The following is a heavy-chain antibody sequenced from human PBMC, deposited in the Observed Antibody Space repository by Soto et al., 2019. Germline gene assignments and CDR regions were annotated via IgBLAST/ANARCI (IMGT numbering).Heavy chain of an antibody. CDR3: ARGGSSSWYGFYFFDN. J-gene: IGHJ4*02. CDR2: ISDSGST. Sequence: PSETLSLTCTVSGGSMSSYFWSWIRQPPGRGLEWIGYISDSGSTNYKTSLKSRVTISVDTSKNQLSLKVTSVTAADTAVYYCARGGSSSWYGFYFFDNWGPGTLVTVSS. D-gene: IGHD6-13*01. V-gene: IGHV4-59*12. CDR1: GGSMSSYF.